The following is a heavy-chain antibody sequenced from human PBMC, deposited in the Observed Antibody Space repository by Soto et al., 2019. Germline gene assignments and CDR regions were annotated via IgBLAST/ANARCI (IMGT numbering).Heavy chain of an antibody. CDR1: GGSISSYY. CDR2: IYSTGST. V-gene: IGHV4-59*01. Sequence: QVQLQESGPRLVKPSETLSLTCTVSGGSISSYYWSWIRQPPGKGLEWIGYIYSTGSTNYNPSLKSRVTMSVDTSKNQFSLKLSSVTTADTAVYYCARYKRGVLVAANYMDVWGKGTTVTVSS. CDR3: ARYKRGVLVAANYMDV. D-gene: IGHD2-15*01. J-gene: IGHJ6*03.